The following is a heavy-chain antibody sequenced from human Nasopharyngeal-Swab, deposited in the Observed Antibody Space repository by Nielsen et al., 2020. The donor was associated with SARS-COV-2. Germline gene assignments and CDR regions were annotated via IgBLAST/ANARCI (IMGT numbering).Heavy chain of an antibody. J-gene: IGHJ1*01. CDR1: GYTLTDYS. CDR2: INTKTGNP. D-gene: IGHD4-17*01. CDR3: ARGHGAHAHGY. V-gene: IGHV7-4-1*01. Sequence: SVTVPCMPSGYTLTDYSLKWVRQAPGHRLEWMGWINTKTGNPNYAQGFSGRYVFSLDTSVNTAYLQIFSLKTEDTAVYYCARGHGAHAHGYWGQGTMVTVSP.